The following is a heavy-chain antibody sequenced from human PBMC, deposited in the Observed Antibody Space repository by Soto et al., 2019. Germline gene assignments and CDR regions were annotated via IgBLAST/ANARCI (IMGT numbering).Heavy chain of an antibody. Sequence: GGSLRLSCAASGFIFSCYGMHWVRQAPGKGLEWVAVIWHDGSNKYYADSVKGRFTISRDNTANTMYLQMNSLRAQDTAVYYCVRDPYGPGIFDYWGQGTLVTVSS. CDR1: GFIFSCYG. D-gene: IGHD1-1*01. J-gene: IGHJ4*02. V-gene: IGHV3-33*01. CDR3: VRDPYGPGIFDY. CDR2: IWHDGSNK.